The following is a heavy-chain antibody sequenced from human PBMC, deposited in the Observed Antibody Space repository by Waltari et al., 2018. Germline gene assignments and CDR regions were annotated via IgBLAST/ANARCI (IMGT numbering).Heavy chain of an antibody. Sequence: YWGGIGQPPGQGLEWIGTISYNGATYSSPSLRGRLTLSRDTTMNQLSLKLGSVTAADTAVYYCATYIGASVGTAAFDVWGQGTMVTVSS. V-gene: IGHV4-39*01. J-gene: IGHJ3*01. CDR3: ATYIGASVGTAAFDV. CDR2: ISYNGAT. D-gene: IGHD5-12*01. CDR1: Y.